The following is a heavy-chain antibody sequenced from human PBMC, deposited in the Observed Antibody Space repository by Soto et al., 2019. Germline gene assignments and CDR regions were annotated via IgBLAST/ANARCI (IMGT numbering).Heavy chain of an antibody. CDR2: ISWNSGSI. V-gene: IGHV3-9*01. Sequence: EVQLVESGGGLVQPGRSLRLSCAASGFTFDDYAMHWVRQAPGKGLEWVSGISWNSGSIGYADSVKGRFTISRDNAKNSLYLQMNSLRAEDTALYYCAKSKNLSVLYAFLRGGQGTPVIV. D-gene: IGHD6-19*01. CDR1: GFTFDDYA. J-gene: IGHJ4*02. CDR3: AKSKNLSVLYAFLR.